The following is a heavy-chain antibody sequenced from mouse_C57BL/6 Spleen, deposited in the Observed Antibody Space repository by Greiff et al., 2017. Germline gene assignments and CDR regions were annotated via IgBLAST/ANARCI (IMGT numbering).Heavy chain of an antibody. CDR2: IDPETGCT. J-gene: IGHJ2*01. V-gene: IGHV1-15*01. CDR1: GYTFTDYE. Sequence: VQLQQSGAELVRPGASLTLSCKASGYTFTDYEMPWVRQTPVHGLEWIGAIDPETGCTAYNQKFKGRAILTADKSSSTAYMGLRSLTSEDSAVYYCTRRWLLRGSYFDYWGQGTTLTVSS. CDR3: TRRWLLRGSYFDY. D-gene: IGHD2-3*01.